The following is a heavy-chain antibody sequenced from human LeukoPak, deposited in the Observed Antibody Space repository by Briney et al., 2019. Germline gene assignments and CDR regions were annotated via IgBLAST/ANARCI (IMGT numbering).Heavy chain of an antibody. CDR1: GFTFSSYA. D-gene: IGHD5-18*01. CDR3: AKTKGYTFDY. CDR2: IRYDGSNE. V-gene: IGHV3-30*02. Sequence: GGSLRLSCAASGFTFSSYAMSWVRQAPGKGLEWVAFIRYDGSNEYYADSVKGRFTISRDNSKYTLFLQMNSLRAEDTAVYHCAKTKGYTFDYWGQGTLVTVSA. J-gene: IGHJ4*02.